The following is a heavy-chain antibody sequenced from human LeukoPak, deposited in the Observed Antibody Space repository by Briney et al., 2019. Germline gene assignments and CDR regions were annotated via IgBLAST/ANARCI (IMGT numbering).Heavy chain of an antibody. J-gene: IGHJ3*02. CDR3: AKTDGAYGGNSDDAFDI. Sequence: GRSLRLSCAASGFTLSSYGMHWVRQAPGKGLEWVAVISYDGSNKYYADSVKGRFTISRDNSKNTLYLQMNSLRAEDTAVYYCAKTDGAYGGNSDDAFDIWGQGTMVTVSS. CDR1: GFTLSSYG. V-gene: IGHV3-30*18. D-gene: IGHD4-17*01. CDR2: ISYDGSNK.